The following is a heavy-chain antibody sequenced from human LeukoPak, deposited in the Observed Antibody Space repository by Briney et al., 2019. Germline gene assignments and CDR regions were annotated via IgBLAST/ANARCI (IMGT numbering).Heavy chain of an antibody. J-gene: IGHJ4*02. CDR1: GYTFSSYG. CDR3: ARGWAGTAMGDF. Sequence: ASVKVSCKASGYTFSSYGISWVRQAPGQGLEWMGWINPYNGNTDYAQMFQGKVTMTTDTSTSTAYKELRSLTSDDTAVYYCARGWAGTAMGDFWGQGTLLTVSS. V-gene: IGHV1-18*01. CDR2: INPYNGNT. D-gene: IGHD5-18*01.